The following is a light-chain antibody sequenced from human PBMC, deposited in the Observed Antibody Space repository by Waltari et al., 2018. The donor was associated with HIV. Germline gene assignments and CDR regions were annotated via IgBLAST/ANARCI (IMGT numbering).Light chain of an antibody. Sequence: QSALTQPASVSGSPGQSITISCTGTNSDVGSYTLVPWYQQHPGKAPKLIIYEVTKRPSGVSNRFSGSKSGNTASLTISGLQAEDEADYYCCSYAGTSTSYVFGTGTKVTVL. CDR2: EVT. V-gene: IGLV2-23*02. J-gene: IGLJ1*01. CDR1: NSDVGSYTL. CDR3: CSYAGTSTSYV.